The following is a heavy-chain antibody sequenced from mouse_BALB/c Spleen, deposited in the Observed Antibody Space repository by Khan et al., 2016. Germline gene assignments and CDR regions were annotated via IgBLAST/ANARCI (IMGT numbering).Heavy chain of an antibody. CDR2: IYYSGII. CDR3: ARYRYDYFDY. Sequence: EVQLQESGPGLVKPSQTVSLTCTVTGISITTGNYRWSWIRQFPGNKLEWIGYIYYSGIITYTPSLTSRTTITRDTSKNQFFLEMNSLTAEDTATYYCARYRYDYFDYWGQGATLTVSS. J-gene: IGHJ2*01. V-gene: IGHV3-5*02. CDR1: GISITTGNYR. D-gene: IGHD2-14*01.